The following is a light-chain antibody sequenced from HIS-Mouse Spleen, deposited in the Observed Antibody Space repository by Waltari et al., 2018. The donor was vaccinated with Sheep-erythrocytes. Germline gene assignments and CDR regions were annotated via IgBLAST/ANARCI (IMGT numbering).Light chain of an antibody. V-gene: IGLV2-11*01. CDR2: DVS. CDR3: CSYAGSYTLV. J-gene: IGLJ2*01. CDR1: SSDVAGYNH. Sequence: QSALTQPRSVSGSPGQPVPISCTGTSSDVAGYNHAPLYQQHPGKAPRLMVDDVSKRPPGVPDRFSGSKSGNTASLTISGLQAEDEADYYCCSYAGSYTLVFGGGTKLTVL.